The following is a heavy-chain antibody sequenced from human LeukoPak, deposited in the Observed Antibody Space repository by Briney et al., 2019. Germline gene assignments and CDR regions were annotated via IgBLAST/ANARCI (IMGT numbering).Heavy chain of an antibody. CDR2: ISYDGSNK. CDR1: GFTFSSYA. CDR3: AKDDGGSYYIYYYYMDV. D-gene: IGHD1-26*01. V-gene: IGHV3-30*04. Sequence: PGGSLRLSCAASGFTFSSYALHWVRQSPSKGLECVAVISYDGSNKSCADSVKGRFTISRDNSKNTLYLQMNSLRAEDTAVYYCAKDDGGSYYIYYYYMDVWGKGPTVTISS. J-gene: IGHJ6*03.